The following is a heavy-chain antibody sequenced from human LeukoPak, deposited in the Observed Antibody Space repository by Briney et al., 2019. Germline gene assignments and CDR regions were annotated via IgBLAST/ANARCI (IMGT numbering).Heavy chain of an antibody. D-gene: IGHD3-3*01. CDR1: GGSISSYY. Sequence: PSETLSLTCTVSGGSISSYYWSWIRQPPGKGLEWIGYIYYSGSTNYNPSLKSRVTISVDTSKNQFSLKLGSVTAADTAVYYCARDGDFWSGRNWFDPWGQGTLVTVSS. V-gene: IGHV4-59*01. J-gene: IGHJ5*02. CDR2: IYYSGST. CDR3: ARDGDFWSGRNWFDP.